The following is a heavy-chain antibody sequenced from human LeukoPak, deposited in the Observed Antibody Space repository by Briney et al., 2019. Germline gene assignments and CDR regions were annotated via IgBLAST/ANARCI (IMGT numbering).Heavy chain of an antibody. D-gene: IGHD3-22*01. CDR1: GFTFSNYW. V-gene: IGHV3-7*01. CDR3: ARDRALYDRSGYYYTEDDY. J-gene: IGHJ4*02. Sequence: PGGSLRLSCAASGFTFSNYWMGWVRQAPGKGLEWVANIKQDGSEKYYVDSVKGRFTISRDNAKNSLYLQMNSLRAEDTAVYYCARDRALYDRSGYYYTEDDYWGQGTLVTVSS. CDR2: IKQDGSEK.